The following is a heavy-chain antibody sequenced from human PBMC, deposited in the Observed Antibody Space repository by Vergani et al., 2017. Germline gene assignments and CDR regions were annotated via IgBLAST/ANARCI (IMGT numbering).Heavy chain of an antibody. Sequence: VQLQESGPGLVKPSETLSLTCTVSGGSISSYYWSWIRQPPGKGLEWIGYIYYSGSTNYNPSLKSRVTISVDTSKNQFSLKLSSVTAADTAVYYCARMEGERIAAAGTVPYYYYGMDVWGQGTTVTVSS. CDR2: IYYSGST. CDR1: GGSISSYY. D-gene: IGHD6-13*01. J-gene: IGHJ6*02. V-gene: IGHV4-59*01. CDR3: ARMEGERIAAAGTVPYYYYGMDV.